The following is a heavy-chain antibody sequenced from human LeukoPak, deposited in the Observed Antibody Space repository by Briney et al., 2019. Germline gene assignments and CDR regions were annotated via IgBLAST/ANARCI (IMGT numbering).Heavy chain of an antibody. V-gene: IGHV3-21*01. D-gene: IGHD3-22*01. Sequence: PGGSLRLSCAASGFTFSSYSMNGVRQAPGKGLEWVSSISSSSSYIYYADSVKGRFTISRDNAKNSLYLQMNSLRAEDTAVYYCARDPHDSSGYFYGMDVWGQGTTVTVSS. CDR2: ISSSSSYI. J-gene: IGHJ6*02. CDR3: ARDPHDSSGYFYGMDV. CDR1: GFTFSSYS.